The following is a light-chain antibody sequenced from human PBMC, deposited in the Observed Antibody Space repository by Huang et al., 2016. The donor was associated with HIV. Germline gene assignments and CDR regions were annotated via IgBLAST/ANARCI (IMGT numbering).Light chain of an antibody. Sequence: DIQMTQSPSTLSASVGDRVTITCRASQSISSWLAWYQQKPGKAPKLLLYKASSLESGVPSRFSGSGSGTDFTLTISSLQPDDFATYYCQQYHSYPWTFGQGTKVEIK. V-gene: IGKV1-5*03. CDR1: QSISSW. CDR3: QQYHSYPWT. CDR2: KAS. J-gene: IGKJ1*01.